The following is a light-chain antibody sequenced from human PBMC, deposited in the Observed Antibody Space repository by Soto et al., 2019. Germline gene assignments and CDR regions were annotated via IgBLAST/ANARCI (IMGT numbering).Light chain of an antibody. V-gene: IGKV1-33*01. Sequence: DIQMTQSRSSLSASVGDRVTITCQSSQDISNDLNWYQQKPGKAPKLLIYDASNLETGVPSRFSGSGSGTDFTFTISILQPEDIATYYCQQYDNLPPFTFGPGTKVDIK. CDR2: DAS. CDR3: QQYDNLPPFT. CDR1: QDISND. J-gene: IGKJ3*01.